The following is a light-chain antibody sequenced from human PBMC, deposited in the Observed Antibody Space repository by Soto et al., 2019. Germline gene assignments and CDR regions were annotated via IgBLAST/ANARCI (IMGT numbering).Light chain of an antibody. Sequence: SVLTQAAPVSGSRGQSIPISCTGTISDVGRFPVVSWYQQHPGQVPKLIIYEGSRRPSGVSSRFSGSKSGNTASLTISGLQAEDEADYYCCAYVNSRSYVFGSGTKVTVL. V-gene: IGLV2-23*01. CDR3: CAYVNSRSYV. CDR1: ISDVGRFPV. CDR2: EGS. J-gene: IGLJ1*01.